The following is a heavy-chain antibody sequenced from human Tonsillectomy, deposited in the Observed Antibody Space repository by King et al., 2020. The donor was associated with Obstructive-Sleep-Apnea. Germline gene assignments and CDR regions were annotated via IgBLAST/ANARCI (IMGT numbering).Heavy chain of an antibody. V-gene: IGHV3-21*01. Sequence: VQLVESGGGLVKPGGSLRLSCAASGFTFSSYSMNWVRQASGKGREWVSSISSSSTYIYYADSVKGRVTISRDNAKNSLYLQMNSLRAEDTAVYYCARVYIAAAGHTLDYWGQGTLVTVSS. J-gene: IGHJ4*02. CDR2: ISSSSTYI. CDR1: GFTFSSYS. D-gene: IGHD6-13*01. CDR3: ARVYIAAAGHTLDY.